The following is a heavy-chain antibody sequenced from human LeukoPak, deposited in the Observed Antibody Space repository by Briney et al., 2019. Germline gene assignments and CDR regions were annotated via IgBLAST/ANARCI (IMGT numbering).Heavy chain of an antibody. D-gene: IGHD1-14*01. J-gene: IGHJ6*03. V-gene: IGHV3-30*02. CDR3: AKNGEPHYYMDV. CDR1: GFTFSSYG. CDR2: IRYDGSNK. Sequence: GGSLRLSCAASGFTFSSYGMHWVRQAPGKGLEWVAFIRYDGSNKYYADSVKGRFTISRDNSKNTLYLQMNSLTAEDTAVYYCAKNGEPHYYMDVWGKGTTVTVSS.